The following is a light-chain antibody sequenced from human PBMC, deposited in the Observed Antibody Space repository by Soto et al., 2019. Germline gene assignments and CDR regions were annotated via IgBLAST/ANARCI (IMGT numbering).Light chain of an antibody. CDR1: SIDVGGYNY. V-gene: IGLV2-14*01. J-gene: IGLJ3*02. Sequence: QSALTQPASVSGSPGQSITISCTGTSIDVGGYNYVSWYQQHPGKAPKLMIYEVSNRPSGVSNRFSGSKSGNTASLTISGLQAEDDADYYCCSYTSSNTWVFGGGTQLIVL. CDR2: EVS. CDR3: CSYTSSNTWV.